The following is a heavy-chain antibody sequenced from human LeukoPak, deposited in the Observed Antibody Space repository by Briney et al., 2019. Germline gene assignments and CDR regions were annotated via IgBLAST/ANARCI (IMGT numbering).Heavy chain of an antibody. J-gene: IGHJ4*02. CDR1: GGSISSYY. CDR2: IYASGST. D-gene: IGHD5-18*01. V-gene: IGHV4-4*07. CDR3: ARLRGNSYGYAFDY. Sequence: PSETLSLTCPVSGGSISSYYWSWIRQPAGKGLEWIGRIYASGSTNYNPSLKSRVTMSVDTSKNQFSLKLSSVTAADTAVYYCARLRGNSYGYAFDYWGQGTLVTVSS.